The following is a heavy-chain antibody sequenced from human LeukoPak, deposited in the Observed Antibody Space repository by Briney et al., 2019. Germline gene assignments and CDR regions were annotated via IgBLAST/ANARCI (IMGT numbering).Heavy chain of an antibody. CDR2: ISSSGSTI. V-gene: IGHV3-48*03. Sequence: GGSLRLSCAASGFTFSSYEMNWVRQAPGKGLEWLSYISSSGSTIYYADSVKGRFTISRDNAKNSLYLQMNSLSDEDTAVYYCARPHSGHLFDYWGQGTLVTVSS. CDR1: GFTFSSYE. J-gene: IGHJ4*02. CDR3: ARPHSGHLFDY. D-gene: IGHD3-10*01.